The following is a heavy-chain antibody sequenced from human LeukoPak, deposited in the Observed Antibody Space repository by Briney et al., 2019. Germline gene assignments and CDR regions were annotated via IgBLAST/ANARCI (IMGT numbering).Heavy chain of an antibody. CDR2: IYYSGST. Sequence: PSETLSLTCTVSGGSVSSGSYYWSWIRQPPGKGLEWTGYIYYSGSTNYNPSLKSRVTISVDTSKNQFSLKLSSVTAADTAVYYCARAGVGDSSLIDYWGQGNLVTVSS. J-gene: IGHJ4*02. V-gene: IGHV4-61*01. D-gene: IGHD1-26*01. CDR1: GGSVSSGSYY. CDR3: ARAGVGDSSLIDY.